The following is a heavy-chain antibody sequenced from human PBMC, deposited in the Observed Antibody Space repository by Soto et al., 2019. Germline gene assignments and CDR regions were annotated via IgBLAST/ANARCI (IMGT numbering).Heavy chain of an antibody. CDR2: ISYDGSNK. CDR1: GFTFSSYG. J-gene: IGHJ4*02. Sequence: PGGSLRLSCAASGFTFSSYGMHWVRQAPGKGLEWVAVISYDGSNKYYADSVKGRFTISRDNSKNTLYLQMNSLRAEDTAVYYCAIGSGYSPEYFDYWGQGTLVTVSS. CDR3: AIGSGYSPEYFDY. V-gene: IGHV3-30*03. D-gene: IGHD3-3*01.